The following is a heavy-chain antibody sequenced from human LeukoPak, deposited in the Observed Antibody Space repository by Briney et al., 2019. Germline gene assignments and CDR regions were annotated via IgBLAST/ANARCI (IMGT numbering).Heavy chain of an antibody. CDR3: ARDDCSTTPCYAY. V-gene: IGHV3-33*01. J-gene: IGHJ4*02. CDR1: AFIFRTHA. D-gene: IGHD2-2*01. CDR2: IWYDGSKT. Sequence: PGGSLRLSCAASAFIFRTHAMHWVRQAPGKGLEWVAAIWYDGSKTSYTDSVKGRFTVSRDISKNTVYLQMNGLKAEDTAVYYCARDDCSTTPCYAYWGQGTLVTVSS.